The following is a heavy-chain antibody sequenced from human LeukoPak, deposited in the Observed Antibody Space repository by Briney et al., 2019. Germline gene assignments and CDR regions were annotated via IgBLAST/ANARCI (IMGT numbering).Heavy chain of an antibody. J-gene: IGHJ6*03. D-gene: IGHD6-13*01. CDR2: INGSGGST. Sequence: GGSLRLSCAASGFTFSSYAMSWVRQAPGKGLEWVSAINGSGGSTYYADSVKGRFTISRDNSKNTLYLQMNSLRAEDTAVYYCAKVKREQQLGPTGSNYYYYYMDVWGKGTTVTVSS. V-gene: IGHV3-23*01. CDR1: GFTFSSYA. CDR3: AKVKREQQLGPTGSNYYYYYMDV.